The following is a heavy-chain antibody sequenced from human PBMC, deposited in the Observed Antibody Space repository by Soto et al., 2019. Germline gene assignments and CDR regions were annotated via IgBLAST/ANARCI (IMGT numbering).Heavy chain of an antibody. CDR1: GGSISSGGYS. Sequence: PSETLSLTCAVSGGSISSGGYSWSWIRQPPGKGLEWIGYIYHSGSTYYNPSLKSRVTISVDTPKNQFSLKLSSVTAADTAVYYCARDHIAAALLGVWGQGTTVTVSS. V-gene: IGHV4-30-2*01. D-gene: IGHD6-13*01. CDR2: IYHSGST. J-gene: IGHJ6*02. CDR3: ARDHIAAALLGV.